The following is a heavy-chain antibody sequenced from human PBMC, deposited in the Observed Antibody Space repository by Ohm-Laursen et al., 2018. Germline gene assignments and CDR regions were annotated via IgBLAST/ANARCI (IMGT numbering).Heavy chain of an antibody. J-gene: IGHJ4*02. Sequence: SLRLSCAASGFTFSSYWMSWVRQAPGKGLEWVANIKQDGGQQYYVDSVKGRFTIPRDNAKNSLYLQMNSLRAEDTAVYYCASAYSYSTPHYLDYWGQGTLVTVSS. CDR2: IKQDGGQQ. CDR3: ASAYSYSTPHYLDY. V-gene: IGHV3-7*01. D-gene: IGHD5-18*01. CDR1: GFTFSSYW.